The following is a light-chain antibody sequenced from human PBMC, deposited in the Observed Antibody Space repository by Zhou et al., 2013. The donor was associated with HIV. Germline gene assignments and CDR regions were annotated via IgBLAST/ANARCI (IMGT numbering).Light chain of an antibody. J-gene: IGKJ2*02. CDR3: QQFNNWPRT. V-gene: IGKV3-15*01. Sequence: VMTQSPATLSVSPGERATLSCRASQSVSSNLAWYQQKPGQAPRLLIYGASTRATDIPARFSGSGSGTEFTLTISSLQSEDFAVYYCQQFNNWPRTFGQGTRL. CDR1: QSVSSN. CDR2: GAS.